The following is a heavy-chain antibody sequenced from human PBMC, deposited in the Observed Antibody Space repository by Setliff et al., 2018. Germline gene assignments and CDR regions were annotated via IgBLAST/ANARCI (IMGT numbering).Heavy chain of an antibody. CDR1: GFTFSTYW. D-gene: IGHD3-22*01. J-gene: IGHJ6*03. Sequence: PGGSLRLSCADSGFTFSTYWMTCVRQAPGTGLEWVANMKHDVGEKYYVDSVKGRFTISRDNAKNSLYLQMNSLRAEDTAVYYCARVMYHYDSSGSATYYYYYMDVWGKGTTVTISS. CDR3: ARVMYHYDSSGSATYYYYYMDV. V-gene: IGHV3-7*03. CDR2: MKHDVGEK.